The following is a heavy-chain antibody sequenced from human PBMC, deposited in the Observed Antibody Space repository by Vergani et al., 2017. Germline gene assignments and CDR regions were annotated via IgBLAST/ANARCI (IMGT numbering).Heavy chain of an antibody. D-gene: IGHD4-17*01. J-gene: IGHJ4*02. CDR3: ARMTTVTSIDY. CDR1: GFTFDDYA. Sequence: EVQLVESGGGLVQPGRSLRLSCAASGFTFDDYAMHWVRQAPGKGLEWVSGISWNSGSIGYADSVKGRFTISRDNAKNTLYLQMNSLRAEDTAVYYCARMTTVTSIDYWGQGTLVTVSS. V-gene: IGHV3-9*01. CDR2: ISWNSGSI.